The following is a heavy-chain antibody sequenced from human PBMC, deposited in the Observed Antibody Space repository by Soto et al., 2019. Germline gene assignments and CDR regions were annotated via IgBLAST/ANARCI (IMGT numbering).Heavy chain of an antibody. CDR2: INTYNGNT. D-gene: IGHD3-10*01. J-gene: IGHJ5*02. CDR3: AGESSVYGVDP. CDR1: GYTFTSYG. Sequence: QVQLVQSGAEVKKPGASVKVSCKASGYTFTSYGINWVRQAPGQGLEWMGWINTYNGNTNSAQKLQGRVTMTTDTSTSTAYMELRSLRSDDTAVYYCAGESSVYGVDPWGQGTLVTVSS. V-gene: IGHV1-18*01.